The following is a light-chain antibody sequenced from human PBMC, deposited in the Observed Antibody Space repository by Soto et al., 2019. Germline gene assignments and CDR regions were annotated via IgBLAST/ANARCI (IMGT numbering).Light chain of an antibody. CDR1: SSDVGDYNY. CDR3: SSYAGSLYV. V-gene: IGLV2-8*01. J-gene: IGLJ1*01. CDR2: EVS. Sequence: QSALTQPPSASGSPGQSVTISCTGNSSDVGDYNYVSWYQQHPGKAPKLMIYEVSKRPSGVPDRFSGSKSGNTASLTVSGLQADDEANYFCSSYAGSLYVFGTGTKVTVL.